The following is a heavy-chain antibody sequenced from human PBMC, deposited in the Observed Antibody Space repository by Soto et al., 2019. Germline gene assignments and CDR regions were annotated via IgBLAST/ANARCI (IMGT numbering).Heavy chain of an antibody. CDR3: ATEVIYYGSSGYWTVVGATLDI. Sequence: GGSLRLSCAASGFTVSNVWMTWVRQTAGKGLEWVGHIKRKTDGGTTEYAAPVKGRFTISRDDSKNTLYLQMNSLKTEDTAVYYCATEVIYYGSSGYWTVVGATLDIWGQGTMVTVSS. V-gene: IGHV3-15*01. CDR2: IKRKTDGGTT. J-gene: IGHJ3*02. D-gene: IGHD3-22*01. CDR1: GFTVSNVW.